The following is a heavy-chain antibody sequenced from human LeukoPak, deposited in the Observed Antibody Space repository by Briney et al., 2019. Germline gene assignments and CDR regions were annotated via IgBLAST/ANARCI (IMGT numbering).Heavy chain of an antibody. D-gene: IGHD2-2*01. CDR2: IYYSGST. J-gene: IGHJ5*02. V-gene: IGHV4-59*01. Sequence: SETLSLTCTVSGGSISSYYWSWIRQPPGKGLEWIGYIYYSGSTNYNPSLKSRVTISVDTSKNQFSLKLSSVTAADTAVYYCARGRGYCSSTSCPNWFDPWGQGTLVTASS. CDR3: ARGRGYCSSTSCPNWFDP. CDR1: GGSISSYY.